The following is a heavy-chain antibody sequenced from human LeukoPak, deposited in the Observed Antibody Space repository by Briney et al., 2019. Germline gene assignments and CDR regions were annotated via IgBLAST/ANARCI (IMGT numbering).Heavy chain of an antibody. V-gene: IGHV4-34*01. CDR3: ARDLHYDILTGTHYGMDV. Sequence: SSETLSLTCAVYGGSFSGYYWSWIRQPPGKGLEWIGEINHSGSTNYNPSLKSRVTISVDTSKNQFSLKLSSVTAADTAVYYCARDLHYDILTGTHYGMDVWGKGTTVTVSS. D-gene: IGHD3-9*01. CDR1: GGSFSGYY. J-gene: IGHJ6*04. CDR2: INHSGST.